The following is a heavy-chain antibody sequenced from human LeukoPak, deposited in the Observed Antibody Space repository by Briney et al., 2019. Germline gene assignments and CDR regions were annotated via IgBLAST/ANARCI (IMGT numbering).Heavy chain of an antibody. CDR1: GFSFSSYT. CDR3: AKYGGGGFDP. D-gene: IGHD3-16*01. Sequence: GGSLRLSCAASGFSFSSYTMNWVRQAPGKGLEWVSSISSGGSYIYYADSVKGRFTISRDNSKNTLYLQMNSLRAEDTAVYYCAKYGGGGFDPWGQGTLVTVSS. V-gene: IGHV3-21*04. CDR2: ISSGGSYI. J-gene: IGHJ5*02.